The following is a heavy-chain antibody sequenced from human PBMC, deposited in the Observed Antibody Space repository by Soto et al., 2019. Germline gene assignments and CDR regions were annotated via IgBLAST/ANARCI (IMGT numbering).Heavy chain of an antibody. J-gene: IGHJ5*02. CDR3: AKHRGSGNWFDP. Sequence: VGSLRLCCAASGFTFSSYGMHWVRQAPGKGLEWVAVISYDGSNKYYADSVKGRFTISRDNSKNTLYLQMNSLRAEDTAVYYCAKHRGSGNWFDPWGQGTLVTVSS. CDR2: ISYDGSNK. V-gene: IGHV3-30*18. CDR1: GFTFSSYG.